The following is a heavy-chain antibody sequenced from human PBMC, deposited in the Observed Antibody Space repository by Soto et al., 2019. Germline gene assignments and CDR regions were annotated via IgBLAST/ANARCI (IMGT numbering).Heavy chain of an antibody. J-gene: IGHJ4*02. CDR1: GGSVTSGSHY. CDR2: IYDFGST. CDR3: ARDEGGNSDC. V-gene: IGHV4-61*01. Sequence: ETRSLPGTVPGGSVTSGSHYWSWIRQTPWKGLEWIGYIYDFGSTNYHPSRKSRVTISVDTTKNQFPLKLSSLTAADTAVYYCARDEGGNSDCWGQGTLVTVSS. D-gene: IGHD2-15*01.